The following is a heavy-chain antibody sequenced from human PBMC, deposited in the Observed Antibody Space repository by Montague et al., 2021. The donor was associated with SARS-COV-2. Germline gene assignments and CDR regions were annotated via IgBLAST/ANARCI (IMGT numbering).Heavy chain of an antibody. CDR3: ARDQLYGDLGY. D-gene: IGHD4-17*01. CDR2: INSDGSST. V-gene: IGHV3-74*03. CDR1: GFTFSSYW. Sequence: SLRLSCAASGFTFSSYWMHWVRQAPGKGLVWVSRINSDGSSTKYADSVKSRFTISRDNAKNTLYLQMNSLRAEDTAVYYCARDQLYGDLGYWGQGTLVTVSS. J-gene: IGHJ4*02.